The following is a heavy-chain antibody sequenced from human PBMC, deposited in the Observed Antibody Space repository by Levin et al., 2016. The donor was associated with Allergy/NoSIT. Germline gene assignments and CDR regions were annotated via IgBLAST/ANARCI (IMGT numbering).Heavy chain of an antibody. Sequence: WVRQAPGQGLEWMGGIIPIFGTANYAQKFQGRVTITADKSTSTAYMELSSLRSEDTAVYYCAGSTISEYYYYYMDVWGKGTTVTVSS. CDR2: IIPIFGTA. V-gene: IGHV1-69*06. J-gene: IGHJ6*03. D-gene: IGHD5/OR15-5a*01. CDR3: AGSTISEYYYYYMDV.